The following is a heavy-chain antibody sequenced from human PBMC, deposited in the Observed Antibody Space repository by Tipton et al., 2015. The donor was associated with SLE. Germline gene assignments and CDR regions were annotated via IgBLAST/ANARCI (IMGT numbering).Heavy chain of an antibody. CDR1: GGSISSGSYY. CDR3: ARDPKVRGVSERY. CDR2: IYTSGST. D-gene: IGHD3-10*01. V-gene: IGHV4-61*02. Sequence: LRLSCTVSGGSISSGSYYWSWIRQPAGKGLEWIGRIYTSGSTNYNPSLKSRVTISVDTSKNQFSLKLSSVTAADTAVYYCARDPKVRGVSERYWGQGTLVTVSS. J-gene: IGHJ4*02.